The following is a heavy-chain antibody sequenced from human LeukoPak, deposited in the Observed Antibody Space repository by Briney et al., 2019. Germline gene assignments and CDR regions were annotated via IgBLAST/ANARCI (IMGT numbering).Heavy chain of an antibody. CDR2: ISSSGSTI. V-gene: IGHV3-11*04. CDR1: GFTFSDYY. D-gene: IGHD1-26*01. CDR3: ARSFAGATNWFDP. J-gene: IGHJ5*02. Sequence: GGSLRLSCAASGFTFSDYYMSWIRQAPGKGLEWVSCISSSGSTIYYADSVKGRFTISRDNAKNSLYLQMNSLRAEDTAVYYCARSFAGATNWFDPWGQETLVTVSS.